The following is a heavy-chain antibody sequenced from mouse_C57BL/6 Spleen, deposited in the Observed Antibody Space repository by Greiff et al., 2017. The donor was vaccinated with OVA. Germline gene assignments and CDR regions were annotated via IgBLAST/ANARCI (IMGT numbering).Heavy chain of an antibody. D-gene: IGHD1-1*01. CDR2: INPNNGGT. CDR1: GYTFTDYN. Sequence: EVQLQQSGPELVKPGASVKIPCKASGYTFTDYNMDWVKQSPGKSLEWIGDINPNNGGTIYTQKFKGKATLTVDKSSSTAYMELRSLTSEDTAVYYCARLGFITTVVAYYFDYWGQGTTLTVSA. CDR3: ARLGFITTVVAYYFDY. V-gene: IGHV1-18*01. J-gene: IGHJ2*01.